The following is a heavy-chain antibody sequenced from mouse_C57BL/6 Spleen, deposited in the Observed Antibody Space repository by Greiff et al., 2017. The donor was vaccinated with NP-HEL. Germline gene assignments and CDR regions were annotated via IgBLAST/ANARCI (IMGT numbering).Heavy chain of an antibody. CDR3: ARVGGLRAWFAY. Sequence: QVQLKQSGAELVKPGASVKISCKASGYAFSSYWMNWVKQRPGKGLEWIGQIYPGDGDTNYNGKFTGKATLTADQSSSTAYRQLSSLTSEDSAVYFCARVGGLRAWFAYWGQGTLVTVSA. CDR1: GYAFSSYW. V-gene: IGHV1-80*01. D-gene: IGHD2-4*01. CDR2: IYPGDGDT. J-gene: IGHJ3*01.